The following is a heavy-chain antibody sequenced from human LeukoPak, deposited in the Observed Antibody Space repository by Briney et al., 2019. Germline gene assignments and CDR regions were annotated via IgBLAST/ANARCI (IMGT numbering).Heavy chain of an antibody. CDR2: ISGSGGST. J-gene: IGHJ4*02. CDR1: GFTFSSYA. D-gene: IGHD3-16*01. CDR3: ANSAPPLQYYDHIWGSYTTQSDY. Sequence: GGSLRLSCAASGFTFSSYAMSWVRQAPGKGLEWVSAISGSGGSTYYADSVKGRFTISRDNSKNTLYLQMNSLRAEDTAVYYCANSAPPLQYYDHIWGSYTTQSDYWGQGTLVTVSS. V-gene: IGHV3-23*01.